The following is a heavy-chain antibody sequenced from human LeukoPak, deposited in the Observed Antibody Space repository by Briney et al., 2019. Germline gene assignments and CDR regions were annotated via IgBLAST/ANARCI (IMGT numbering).Heavy chain of an antibody. CDR2: ICHSGST. CDR3: ATAPIAVVPAAILGWFDP. J-gene: IGHJ5*02. CDR1: GYSISSGYY. D-gene: IGHD2-2*01. V-gene: IGHV4-38-2*01. Sequence: PSETLSLSCAVSGYSISSGYYWGWIRQPPGKGLEWIGTICHSGSTYYNPSLKSRVTISVDTSKNQFSLKLSSVTPADTAVYYCATAPIAVVPAAILGWFDPWGQGTLVTVSS.